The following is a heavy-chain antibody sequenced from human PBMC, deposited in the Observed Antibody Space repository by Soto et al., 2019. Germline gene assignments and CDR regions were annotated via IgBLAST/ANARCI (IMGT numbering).Heavy chain of an antibody. D-gene: IGHD3-22*01. CDR1: GGSISSYY. CDR3: ARRYTYDSSGYYYVSWFEP. Sequence: PSETLSLTCTVSGGSISSYYWSWIRQPPGKGLEWIGYIYYSGSTNYNPSLKSRVTISVDTSKNQFSLKLSSVTAADTAVYYCARRYTYDSSGYYYVSWFEPWGQGTLVTVSS. J-gene: IGHJ5*02. V-gene: IGHV4-59*08. CDR2: IYYSGST.